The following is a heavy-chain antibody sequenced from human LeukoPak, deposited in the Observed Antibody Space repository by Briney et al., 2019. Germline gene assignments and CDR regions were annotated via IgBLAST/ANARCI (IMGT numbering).Heavy chain of an antibody. V-gene: IGHV4-34*01. J-gene: IGHJ5*02. CDR3: ARGSFRWGPIVVVDNWFDP. CDR1: GGSFSGYY. D-gene: IGHD2-15*01. CDR2: INHSGIT. Sequence: PSETLSLTCAVYGGSFSGYYWSWIRQPPGKGLEWIGEINHSGITNYNPSLKSRVTISVDTSKNQFSLKLSSVTAADTAVYYCARGSFRWGPIVVVDNWFDPWGQGTLVTVSS.